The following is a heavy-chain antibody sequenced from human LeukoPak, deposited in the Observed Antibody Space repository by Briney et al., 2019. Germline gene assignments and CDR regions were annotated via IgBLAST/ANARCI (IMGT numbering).Heavy chain of an antibody. CDR2: IIPIFGTA. CDR1: GGTFSSYA. Sequence: SVKVSCKASGGTFSSYAISWVRQAPGQGLGWMGGIIPIFGTANYAQKFQGRVTITADESTSTAYMELSSLRSEDTAVYYCARELRVYYYYGMDVWGQGTTVTVSS. CDR3: ARELRVYYYYGMDV. V-gene: IGHV1-69*13. J-gene: IGHJ6*02. D-gene: IGHD2-15*01.